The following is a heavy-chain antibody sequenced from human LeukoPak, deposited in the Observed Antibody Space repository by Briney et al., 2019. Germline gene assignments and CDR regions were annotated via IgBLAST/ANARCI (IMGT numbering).Heavy chain of an antibody. CDR3: ARDGYGSRWYYLDY. J-gene: IGHJ4*02. CDR1: GGSISSYY. CDR2: IYYSGST. V-gene: IGHV4-59*01. D-gene: IGHD6-13*01. Sequence: SETLSLTCTVSGGSISSYYWSWIRQPPGKGLEWIGYIYYSGSTNYNPSLKSRVTISVDTSKNQLSLKLSSVTAADTAVYYCARDGYGSRWYYLDYWGQGTLVTVSS.